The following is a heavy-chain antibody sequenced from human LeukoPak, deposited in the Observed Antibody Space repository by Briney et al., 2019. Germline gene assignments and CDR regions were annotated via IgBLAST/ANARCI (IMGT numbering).Heavy chain of an antibody. V-gene: IGHV1-18*01. CDR3: ARGYCSSATCRHFDY. CDR2: ISVYNGNT. D-gene: IGHD2-2*01. J-gene: IGHJ4*02. CDR1: GYAFTNYA. Sequence: ASVKVSCKASGYAFTNYAISWVRQAPGQGPEWMGWISVYNGNTNYAQKLQGRVTMTADTSTTTAYMELRSLRSDDTAVYYCARGYCSSATCRHFDYWGQGALVTVSS.